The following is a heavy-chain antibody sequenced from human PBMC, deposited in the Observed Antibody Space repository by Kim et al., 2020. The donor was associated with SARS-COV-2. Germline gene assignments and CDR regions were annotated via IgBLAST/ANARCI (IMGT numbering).Heavy chain of an antibody. CDR1: GGSVSSGSYY. D-gene: IGHD6-13*01. V-gene: IGHV4-61*01. J-gene: IGHJ6*02. CDR3: ARDYVAAAGIPFYYYYGMDV. Sequence: SETLSLTCTVSGGSVSSGSYYWSWIRQPPGKGLEWIGYIYYSGSTNYNPSLKSRVTISVDTSKNQFSLKLSSVTAADTAVYYCARDYVAAAGIPFYYYYGMDVWGQGTTVTVSS. CDR2: IYYSGST.